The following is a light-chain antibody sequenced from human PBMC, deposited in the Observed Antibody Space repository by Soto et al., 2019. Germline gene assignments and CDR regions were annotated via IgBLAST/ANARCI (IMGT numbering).Light chain of an antibody. Sequence: DVVMTQSPLSLPVTLGQPASISCRSSQSLVYSDGNTYLHWFQQRPGQSPRRLIYQASNRDSGVPDRFSGSGSGTDFTLKISRVEADDVGVYYCMQDIYWPSTFGQGTKVDI. CDR2: QAS. CDR1: QSLVYSDGNTY. CDR3: MQDIYWPST. V-gene: IGKV2-30*01. J-gene: IGKJ1*01.